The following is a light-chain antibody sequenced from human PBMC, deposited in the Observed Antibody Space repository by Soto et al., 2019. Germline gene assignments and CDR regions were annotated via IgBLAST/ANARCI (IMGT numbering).Light chain of an antibody. J-gene: IGKJ1*01. CDR3: QQYNSYSET. V-gene: IGKV1-5*01. CDR2: DAS. Sequence: DIQMTQSPSSLSASVGDRVTITCRASQSISSWLAWYQQKPGKAPMLLIYDASTLESGVPSRFSGSGSGTEFTLTISSLQPDDFATYYCQQYNSYSETFGQGTKVDIK. CDR1: QSISSW.